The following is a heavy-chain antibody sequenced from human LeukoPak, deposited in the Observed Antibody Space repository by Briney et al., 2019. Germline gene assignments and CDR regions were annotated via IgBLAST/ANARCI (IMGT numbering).Heavy chain of an antibody. D-gene: IGHD3-10*01. CDR1: GFTFSSYW. Sequence: GGSLRLSCAASGFTFSSYWMHWVRQAPGKGLVWVSRINSDGSSTSYADSVKGRFTISRDNAKNTLYLQMNSLRAEDTAVYYCARQGMVRGVIITTPDYWGQGTLVTVSS. J-gene: IGHJ4*02. CDR2: INSDGSST. CDR3: ARQGMVRGVIITTPDY. V-gene: IGHV3-74*01.